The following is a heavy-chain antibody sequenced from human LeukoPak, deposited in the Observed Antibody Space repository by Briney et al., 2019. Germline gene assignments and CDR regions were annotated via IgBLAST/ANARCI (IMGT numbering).Heavy chain of an antibody. CDR1: GGSISSGDYY. V-gene: IGHV4-30-4*01. CDR2: IYYSGST. Sequence: SETLSLTCTVSGGSISSGDYYWSWIRQPPGKGLEWIGYIYYSGSTYYNPSLKSRVTISVDTSKNQFSLKLSSVTAADTAVYYCASSSSWYLYYFDYWGQGTLVTVSS. CDR3: ASSSSWYLYYFDY. J-gene: IGHJ4*02. D-gene: IGHD6-13*01.